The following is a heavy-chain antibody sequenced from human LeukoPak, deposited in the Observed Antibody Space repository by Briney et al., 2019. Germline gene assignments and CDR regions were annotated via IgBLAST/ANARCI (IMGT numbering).Heavy chain of an antibody. V-gene: IGHV4-59*01. Sequence: PSETLSLTCTVSGGSIISYYWSWIRQPPGKGLEWIGYIYYSGSTNYNPSLKSRVTISVDTSKNQFSLKLSSVTAADTAVYYCARTDPNTYYFDYWGQGTLVTVSS. D-gene: IGHD2/OR15-2a*01. J-gene: IGHJ4*02. CDR1: GGSIISYY. CDR2: IYYSGST. CDR3: ARTDPNTYYFDY.